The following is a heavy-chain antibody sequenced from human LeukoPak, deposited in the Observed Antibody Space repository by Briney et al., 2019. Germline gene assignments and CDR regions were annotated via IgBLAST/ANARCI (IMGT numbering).Heavy chain of an antibody. J-gene: IGHJ4*02. CDR1: ALSSGDLS. CDR3: TRVHMVRGVPDY. Sequence: SLTPSCTAVALSSGDLSISCVRPPPRGLMEWEGFIRRKAYGGTTEYATSVKRRFTISRHEPKRIAYLQMNSLKAEDTAVYYCTRVHMVRGVPDYWGQGTLVTVSS. V-gene: IGHV3-49*04. CDR2: IRRKAYGGTT. D-gene: IGHD3-10*01.